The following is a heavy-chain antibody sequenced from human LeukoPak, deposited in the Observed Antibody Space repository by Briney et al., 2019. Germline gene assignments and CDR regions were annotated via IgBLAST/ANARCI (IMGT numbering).Heavy chain of an antibody. Sequence: SETLSLTCTVSGGSIIGSYWTWIRQSPGGGLEYIGYIYNTVDVNYSPSLKSRVTISIDMSRSQFSLRLKSVTAADTAIYYCARSRNYDSTGYNPTYYFDSRGQGALVTVSS. V-gene: IGHV4-59*01. CDR1: GGSIIGSY. D-gene: IGHD3-22*01. CDR2: IYNTVDV. J-gene: IGHJ4*02. CDR3: ARSRNYDSTGYNPTYYFDS.